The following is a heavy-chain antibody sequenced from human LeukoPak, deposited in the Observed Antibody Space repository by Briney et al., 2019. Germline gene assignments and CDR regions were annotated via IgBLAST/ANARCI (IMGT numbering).Heavy chain of an antibody. V-gene: IGHV3-33*01. D-gene: IGHD6-13*01. CDR3: ARITAAGYYFDY. CDR2: IWHDGSNK. J-gene: IGHJ4*02. Sequence: GGSLRLSCAASGFNFRTYGMHWVRQAPGKGLEWLAIIWHDGSNKYYGDSVKGRFTISRDNSKNTLYLEMNSLRAEDTAVYYCARITAAGYYFDYWGQGTLVTVSS. CDR1: GFNFRTYG.